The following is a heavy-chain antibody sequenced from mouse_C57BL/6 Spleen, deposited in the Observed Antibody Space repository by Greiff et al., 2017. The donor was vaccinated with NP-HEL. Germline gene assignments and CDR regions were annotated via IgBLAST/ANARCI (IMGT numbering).Heavy chain of an antibody. CDR2: IRNKANGYTT. Sequence: EVKLMESGGGLVQPGGSLSLSCAASGFTFTDYYMSWVRQPPGKALEWLGFIRNKANGYTTEYSASVKGRFTISRDNSQSILYLQMNALRAEYSATYYCARLSIYYDYAGYFDVWGTGTTVTVSS. J-gene: IGHJ1*03. V-gene: IGHV7-3*01. CDR1: GFTFTDYY. CDR3: ARLSIYYDYAGYFDV. D-gene: IGHD2-4*01.